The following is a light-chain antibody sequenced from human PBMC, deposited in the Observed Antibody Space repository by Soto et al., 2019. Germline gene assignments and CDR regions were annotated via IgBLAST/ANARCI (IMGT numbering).Light chain of an antibody. V-gene: IGLV2-23*01. CDR1: SSYVGSYNL. CDR3: CSYAGSSTFV. J-gene: IGLJ1*01. CDR2: EGS. Sequence: QSALTQPASVSGSPGQSITISCTGTSSYVGSYNLVSWYQQHPGKAPKLMIYEGSKRPSGVSNRFSGSKSGNTASLTISGLQAEDEADYYCCSYAGSSTFVFGTGTKVT.